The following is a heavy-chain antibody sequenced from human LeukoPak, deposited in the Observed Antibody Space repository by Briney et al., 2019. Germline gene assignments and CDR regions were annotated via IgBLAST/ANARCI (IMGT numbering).Heavy chain of an antibody. CDR1: GFIFSSYW. CDR3: ARREGYCSGGTCYYDY. D-gene: IGHD2-15*01. CDR2: INSDGSST. Sequence: PGGSLRLSCAASGFIFSSYWMHWVRQAPGKGLVWVSRINSDGSSTNYADSVKGRFTISRDNAKNTMYLQMHSLRVEDTAVYYCARREGYCSGGTCYYDYWGQGTLVTVSS. J-gene: IGHJ4*02. V-gene: IGHV3-74*01.